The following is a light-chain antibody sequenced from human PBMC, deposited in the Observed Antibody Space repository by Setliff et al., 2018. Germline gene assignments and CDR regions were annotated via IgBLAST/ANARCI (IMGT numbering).Light chain of an antibody. J-gene: IGLJ1*01. CDR2: GNS. Sequence: QSVLTQPPSVSGAPGQRVTISCTGTSSDIGAGYGVHWYQQLPGTAPKLLIYGNSNRPSGVPDRFSGSKSGTSASLAIAGLQAEDGADYYCQSYGGSLSGYVFGTGTKGTVL. V-gene: IGLV1-40*01. CDR1: SSDIGAGYG. CDR3: QSYGGSLSGYV.